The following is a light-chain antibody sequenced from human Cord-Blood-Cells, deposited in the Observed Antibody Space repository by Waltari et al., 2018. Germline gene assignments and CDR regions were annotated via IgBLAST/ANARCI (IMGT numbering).Light chain of an antibody. CDR3: CSYAGSRV. Sequence: QSALTQPASVSGSPGQSIPISCTGTSSDVGGYNLVSWYQQHPGKAPKLMIYEGSKRPSGVSNRFSGSKSGNTASLTISGLQAEDEADYYCCSYAGSRVFGGGTKLTVL. V-gene: IGLV2-23*01. J-gene: IGLJ3*02. CDR1: SSDVGGYNL. CDR2: EGS.